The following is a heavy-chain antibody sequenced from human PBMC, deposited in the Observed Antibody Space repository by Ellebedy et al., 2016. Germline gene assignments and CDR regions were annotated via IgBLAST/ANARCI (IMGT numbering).Heavy chain of an antibody. CDR1: GFTFSDYY. CDR3: AKDLPNWANDY. J-gene: IGHJ4*02. CDR2: IRRDGSYV. Sequence: GESLKISXIASGFTFSDYYMSWIRQAPGKGLDFVSYIRRDGSYVSYADSVKGRFTISRDNAKKSVYLQMNSLRVDDTAVYYCAKDLPNWANDYWGQGVLVTVSS. V-gene: IGHV3-11*06. D-gene: IGHD2-8*01.